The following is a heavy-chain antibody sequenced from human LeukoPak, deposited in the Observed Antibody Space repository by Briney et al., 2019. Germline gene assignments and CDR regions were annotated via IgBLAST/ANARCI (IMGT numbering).Heavy chain of an antibody. D-gene: IGHD3-10*01. V-gene: IGHV4-38-2*02. CDR1: GYSISSGYY. CDR3: ARSGEGGAFDI. J-gene: IGHJ3*02. Sequence: PSETLSLTCTVSGYSISSGYYWGWIRQPPGKGLEWIGSIYHSGSTYYNPSLKSRVTISVGTSKNQFSLKLSSVTAADTAVYYCARSGEGGAFDIWGQGTMVTVSS. CDR2: IYHSGST.